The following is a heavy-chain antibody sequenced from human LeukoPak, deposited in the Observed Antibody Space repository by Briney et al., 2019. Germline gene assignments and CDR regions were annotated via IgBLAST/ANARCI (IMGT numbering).Heavy chain of an antibody. J-gene: IGHJ4*02. V-gene: IGHV3-74*01. CDR2: ISGDGRGT. D-gene: IGHD4-23*01. CDR3: SRGDPYGGNSGGFDF. CDR1: GFTFSIYW. Sequence: GGSLRLSCAASGFTFSIYWMHWVRQVPGKGLVWVSRISGDGRGTNYADSVKGRFTISRDNAKNTLYLQMINLRVEDTAVYYCSRGDPYGGNSGGFDFWGQGTLVTVSS.